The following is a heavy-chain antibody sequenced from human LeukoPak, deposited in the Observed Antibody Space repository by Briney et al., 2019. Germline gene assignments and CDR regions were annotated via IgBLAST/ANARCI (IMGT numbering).Heavy chain of an antibody. CDR2: VSGSGDNT. CDR1: GFTFSNFA. J-gene: IGHJ4*02. D-gene: IGHD6-19*01. Sequence: PGGSLRLSCAASGFTFSNFAMSWVRQAPGTGLDWVSGVSGSGDNTYYADSARGRFTVSRDNSKNTLYLRMNSLRAEDTAVYYCAKGRRTSSGWFYFDYWGQGTLVTVSS. CDR3: AKGRRTSSGWFYFDY. V-gene: IGHV3-23*01.